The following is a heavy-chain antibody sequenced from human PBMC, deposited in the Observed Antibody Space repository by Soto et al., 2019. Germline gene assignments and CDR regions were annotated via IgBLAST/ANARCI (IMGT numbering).Heavy chain of an antibody. V-gene: IGHV3-66*01. CDR2: IYSAGNT. J-gene: IGHJ6*02. CDR1: GFTVSSNY. Sequence: EVPLVESGGDLVQPGGSLRLSCAASGFTVSSNYMSWVRQAPGKGLEWISIIYSAGNTYYADSVKGRFTISRDNSKNTLYLQMNSRGAEDTAVYYCARDFVVGGPTINYYYGMDVWGQGTTVTVSS. CDR3: ARDFVVGGPTINYYYGMDV. D-gene: IGHD1-26*01.